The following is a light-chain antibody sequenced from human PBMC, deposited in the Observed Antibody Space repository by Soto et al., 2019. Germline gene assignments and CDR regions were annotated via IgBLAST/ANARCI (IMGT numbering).Light chain of an antibody. CDR2: AAS. V-gene: IGKV1-39*01. J-gene: IGKJ1*01. CDR1: QSISSY. Sequence: IQMTQSPSSLSASVGDRVTITCRASQSISSYLNWYQQKPGKAPKLLIYAASSLQSGVPSRFSGSGSGTDFTLTISSLQPEDFATYFCQQKYRLPRTFGQGTKVDI. CDR3: QQKYRLPRT.